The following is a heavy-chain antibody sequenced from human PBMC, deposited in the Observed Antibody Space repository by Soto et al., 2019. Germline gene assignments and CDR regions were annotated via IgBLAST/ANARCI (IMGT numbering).Heavy chain of an antibody. CDR3: ARARSMDV. CDR2: IKQDGSEK. V-gene: IGHV3-7*04. CDR1: GFTLSSYW. J-gene: IGHJ6*02. Sequence: EVQLVESGGGLVQPGGSLRLSCAASGFTLSSYWMSWVRQAPGKGLEWVANIKQDGSEKYYVDSVKGRFTISRDNAKNSLYLQMNSLRAEDAAVYYCARARSMDVWGQGTTVTVSS.